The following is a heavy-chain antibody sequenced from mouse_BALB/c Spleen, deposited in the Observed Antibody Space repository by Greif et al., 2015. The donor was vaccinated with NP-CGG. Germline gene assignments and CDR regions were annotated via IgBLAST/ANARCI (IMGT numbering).Heavy chain of an antibody. Sequence: EVQGVESGGGLVKPGGSLKLSCAASGFAFSSYDMSWVRQTPEKRLEWVAYISSGGGSTYYPDTVKGRFTISRDNAKNTLYPQMSSLKSEDTAMYYCARYGNWFAYWGQGTLVTVSA. CDR3: ARYGNWFAY. CDR1: GFAFSSYD. D-gene: IGHD2-1*01. V-gene: IGHV5-12-1*01. CDR2: ISSGGGST. J-gene: IGHJ3*01.